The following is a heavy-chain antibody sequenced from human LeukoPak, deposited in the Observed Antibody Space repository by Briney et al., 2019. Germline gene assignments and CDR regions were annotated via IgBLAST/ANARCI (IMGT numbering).Heavy chain of an antibody. J-gene: IGHJ4*02. CDR3: AKHVIAAADLDY. V-gene: IGHV3-66*04. CDR2: IYSGGST. CDR1: GFTVSSNY. D-gene: IGHD6-13*01. Sequence: GGSLRLSCAASGFTVSSNYMSWVRQAPGKGLEWVSVIYSGGSTYYADSVKGRFTISRDNSKNTLYLQMNSLRAEDTAVYYCAKHVIAAADLDYWGQGTLVTVSS.